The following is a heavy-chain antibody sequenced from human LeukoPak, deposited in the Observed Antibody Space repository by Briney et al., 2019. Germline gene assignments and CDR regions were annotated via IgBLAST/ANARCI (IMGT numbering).Heavy chain of an antibody. D-gene: IGHD4-17*01. J-gene: IGHJ4*02. CDR1: GGSFSGYY. CDR3: ARDRIPFPGAYGDYVFDY. Sequence: SETLSLTCAVYGGSFSGYYWSWIRQPPGKGLEWIGEINHSGSTNYNPSLKSRVTISVDTSKNQFSLKLSSVTAADTAVYYCARDRIPFPGAYGDYVFDYWGQGALVTVSS. CDR2: INHSGST. V-gene: IGHV4-34*01.